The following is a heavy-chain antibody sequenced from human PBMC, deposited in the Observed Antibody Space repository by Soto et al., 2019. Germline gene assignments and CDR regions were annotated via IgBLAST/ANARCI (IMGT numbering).Heavy chain of an antibody. CDR3: ARDFEY. Sequence: EVQLVESGGGLVQPGGSLRLSCEASGFTFSTFWMHWVRQAPGKGLVWVSRINSDGSSTNYADFVKGRVTISRDHANHTLYLQLNSLRPEDTAVYYFARDFEYWGQGTLVTVSS. CDR1: GFTFSTFW. J-gene: IGHJ4*02. V-gene: IGHV3-74*01. CDR2: INSDGSST.